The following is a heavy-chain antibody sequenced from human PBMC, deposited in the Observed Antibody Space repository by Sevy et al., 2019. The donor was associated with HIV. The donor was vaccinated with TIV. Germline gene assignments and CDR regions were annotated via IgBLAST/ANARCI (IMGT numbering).Heavy chain of an antibody. D-gene: IGHD3-16*01. CDR3: ASVALTFGGDRSEYHSFMDV. CDR2: ISYDGKNK. V-gene: IGHV3-30*03. J-gene: IGHJ6*03. CDR1: GFTFSSYD. Sequence: GGSLRLSCAASGFTFSSYDMHWVRQAPGKGLEWVAGISYDGKNKYYVDSVKGRFTISRDNSKNILYLQVNSLRAEDTAVYHCASVALTFGGDRSEYHSFMDVWGKGTTVTVSS.